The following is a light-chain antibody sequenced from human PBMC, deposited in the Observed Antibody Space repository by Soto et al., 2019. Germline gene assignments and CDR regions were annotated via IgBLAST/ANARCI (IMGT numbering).Light chain of an antibody. J-gene: IGLJ2*01. V-gene: IGLV1-51*01. Sequence: QSVLTQPPSVSAAPGQTVTISCSGRNSNIGNKDVSWYQLFPGTAPKLLLYDNDRRPSGIPDRFSASKSGTLATLAITGLQTGDEADYYCGTWDSSLSVVVFGGGTKVTVL. CDR2: DND. CDR3: GTWDSSLSVVV. CDR1: NSNIGNKD.